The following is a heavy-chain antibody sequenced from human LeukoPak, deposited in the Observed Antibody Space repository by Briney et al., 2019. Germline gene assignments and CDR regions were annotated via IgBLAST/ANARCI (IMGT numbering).Heavy chain of an antibody. CDR2: ISSSSSYI. Sequence: GGSLRLSCEGSGLTFEDYTMHWVRQAPGKGLEWVSSISSSSSYIYYADSVKGRFTISRDNAKNSLYLQMNSLRAEDTAVYYCAREYYYYDSSGYSHPYYFDYWGQGTLVTVSS. CDR3: AREYYYYDSSGYSHPYYFDY. J-gene: IGHJ4*02. CDR1: GLTFEDYT. V-gene: IGHV3-21*01. D-gene: IGHD3-22*01.